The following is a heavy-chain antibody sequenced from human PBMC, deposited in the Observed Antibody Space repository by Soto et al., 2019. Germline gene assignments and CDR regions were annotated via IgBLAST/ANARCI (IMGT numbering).Heavy chain of an antibody. V-gene: IGHV3-21*01. Sequence: EVQLVESGGGLVKPGGSLRLSCAASGFTFSSYSMNWVRQAPGKGLEWVSSISSSSSYIYYADSVKGRFTISRDNAKNSLYLQTNSLRAEDTAVYYCARGIHYYDSSGYHGYWGQGTLVTVSS. D-gene: IGHD3-22*01. CDR3: ARGIHYYDSSGYHGY. J-gene: IGHJ4*02. CDR1: GFTFSSYS. CDR2: ISSSSSYI.